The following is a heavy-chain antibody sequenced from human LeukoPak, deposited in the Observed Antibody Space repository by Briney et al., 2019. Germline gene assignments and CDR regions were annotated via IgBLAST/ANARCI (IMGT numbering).Heavy chain of an antibody. Sequence: PGGSLRLSCAASGFTFSDYNMNWVRQAPGKGLEWVSYIDISGGTIYYADSVKGRFTISRDNAKNPLYLQMNSLRAEDTAVYYCARDLLAAITNTRGFDYWGQGTLVTVSS. CDR3: ARDLLAAITNTRGFDY. V-gene: IGHV3-48*01. CDR2: IDISGGTI. D-gene: IGHD6-13*01. J-gene: IGHJ4*02. CDR1: GFTFSDYN.